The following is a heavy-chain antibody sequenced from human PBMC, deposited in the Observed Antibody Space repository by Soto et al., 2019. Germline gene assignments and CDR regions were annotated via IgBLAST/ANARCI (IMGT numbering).Heavy chain of an antibody. CDR1: GFTFSDYY. Sequence: GGSLRLSCAASGFTFSDYYMSWIRQAPGKGLEWVSYISSSGSTIYYADSVKGRFTISRDNAKNSLYLQMNSLRAEDTAVYYCARDPSSYSNGNNWFDPWGQGTLVTVSS. D-gene: IGHD4-4*01. V-gene: IGHV3-11*04. CDR2: ISSSGSTI. J-gene: IGHJ5*02. CDR3: ARDPSSYSNGNNWFDP.